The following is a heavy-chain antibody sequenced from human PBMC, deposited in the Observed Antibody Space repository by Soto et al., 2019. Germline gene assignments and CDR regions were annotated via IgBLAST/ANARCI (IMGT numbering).Heavy chain of an antibody. CDR1: GGSISSGGYS. V-gene: IGHV4-30-2*01. CDR3: ASNRGGSPTNVDY. Sequence: QLQLQESGSGLVKPSQTLSLTCAVSGGSISSGGYSWSWIRQPPGKGLEWIGYIYHSGSTYCNPSLKSRVDISVDRSKNQFSLKLSSVTAADTAVYYCASNRGGSPTNVDYWGQGTLVTVSS. D-gene: IGHD1-26*01. J-gene: IGHJ4*02. CDR2: IYHSGST.